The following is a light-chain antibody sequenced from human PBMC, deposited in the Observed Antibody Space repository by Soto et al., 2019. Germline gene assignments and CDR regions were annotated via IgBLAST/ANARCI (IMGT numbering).Light chain of an antibody. J-gene: IGKJ5*01. CDR2: GAS. Sequence: EIVCSQSPTTPSVSPGERAPLSCRASQSVRGNLAWYQQKPGQSPRLLIYGASSRATGIPVRFSGSGSGTEFTLTISSLQSEDFAVYYCQQYNNWPFITFGQGTRLEI. V-gene: IGKV3-15*01. CDR1: QSVRGN. CDR3: QQYNNWPFIT.